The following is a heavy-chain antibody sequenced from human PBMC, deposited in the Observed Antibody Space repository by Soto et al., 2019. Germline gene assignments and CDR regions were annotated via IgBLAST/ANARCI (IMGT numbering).Heavy chain of an antibody. V-gene: IGHV5-51*01. D-gene: IGHD6-6*01. Sequence: PGESLKISCKGSGYSFTSYWIGWVRQMPGKGLEWMGIIYPGDSDTRYSPSFQGQVTISADKSISTAYLQWSSLKASDTAMYYCARQSSSSSIMNKYYYYYYGMDVWGQGTTVTVSS. CDR3: ARQSSSSSIMNKYYYYYYGMDV. CDR1: GYSFTSYW. CDR2: IYPGDSDT. J-gene: IGHJ6*02.